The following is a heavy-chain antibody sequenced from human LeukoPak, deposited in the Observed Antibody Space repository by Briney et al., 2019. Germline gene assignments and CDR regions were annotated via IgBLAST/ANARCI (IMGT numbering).Heavy chain of an antibody. CDR1: GFTFTSYS. J-gene: IGHJ4*02. D-gene: IGHD4-17*01. Sequence: GGSLRLSCAASGFTFTSYSMNWVRQAPGKGLEWVSSISSSSSYIYYADSVKGRFTISRDNAKNSLYLQMDSLRAEDTAVYYCARGPTVTTKLVDYWGQGTLVTVSS. CDR3: ARGPTVTTKLVDY. V-gene: IGHV3-21*01. CDR2: ISSSSSYI.